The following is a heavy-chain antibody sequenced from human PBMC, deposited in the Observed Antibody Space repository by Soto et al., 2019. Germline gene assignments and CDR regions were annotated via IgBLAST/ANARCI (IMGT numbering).Heavy chain of an antibody. CDR1: VGSISSHY. J-gene: IGHJ4*02. V-gene: IGHV4-59*11. D-gene: IGHD4-17*01. CDR2: LYYTGST. Sequence: SETLSLTCTVSVGSISSHYWSWVRQPPGKGLEWIGYLYYTGSTNYNASLKSQVTMSLDTSKNQFSLMLTSVTAADTAVYYCARVGATVTSQALGFDHWGQGILVTVSS. CDR3: ARVGATVTSQALGFDH.